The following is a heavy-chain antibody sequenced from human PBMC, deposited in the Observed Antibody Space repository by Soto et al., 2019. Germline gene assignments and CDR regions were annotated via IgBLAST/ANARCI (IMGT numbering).Heavy chain of an antibody. CDR1: GFTFSSYA. J-gene: IGHJ4*02. Sequence: PGGSLKISCAAPGFTFSSYALSWVRPAPGKGLEWVSAISGSGGSTYYADSVKGRFTISRDNSKNTLYLQMNSLRAEDTAVYYCAKDQVQLWFRDFDYWGQGTLVTVSS. V-gene: IGHV3-23*01. CDR2: ISGSGGST. D-gene: IGHD5-18*01. CDR3: AKDQVQLWFRDFDY.